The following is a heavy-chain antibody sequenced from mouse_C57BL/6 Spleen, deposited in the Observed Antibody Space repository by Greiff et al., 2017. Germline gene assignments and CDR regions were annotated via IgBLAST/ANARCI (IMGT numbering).Heavy chain of an antibody. CDR2: IYPGDGYT. Sequence: QVQLQQSGPELVKPGASVKISCKASGYAFSSSWMNWVKQRPGKGLEWIGRIYPGDGYTDYNGKFKGKATLTADKSYSTAYMQLSSLTSEDSAVYFCSRLWDPAWFAYWGQGTLVTVSA. D-gene: IGHD4-1*01. V-gene: IGHV1-82*01. J-gene: IGHJ3*01. CDR1: GYAFSSSW. CDR3: SRLWDPAWFAY.